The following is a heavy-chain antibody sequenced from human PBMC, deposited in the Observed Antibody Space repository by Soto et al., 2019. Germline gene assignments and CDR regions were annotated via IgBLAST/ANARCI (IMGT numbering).Heavy chain of an antibody. V-gene: IGHV4-30-4*01. D-gene: IGHD6-19*01. CDR2: IYYSGST. J-gene: IGHJ4*02. CDR3: ARLTPGYSSGWFIDY. Sequence: QVQLQESGPGLVKPSQTLSLTCTVSGGSISSGDYYWSWIRQPPEKGLEWIGYIYYSGSTYYNPSLESQVTISVDTSKNQFSLKLSSVPAADTAVYYCARLTPGYSSGWFIDYWGQGTLVTVSS. CDR1: GGSISSGDYY.